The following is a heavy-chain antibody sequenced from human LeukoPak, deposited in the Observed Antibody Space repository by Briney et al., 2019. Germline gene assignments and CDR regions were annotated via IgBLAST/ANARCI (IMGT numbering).Heavy chain of an antibody. CDR3: ARAPYCGGDCYVDY. V-gene: IGHV4-59*01. Sequence: SETLSLTCTVSGGSISSYYWSWIRQPPGKGLEWIGYIYYSGSTNYNPSLKSRVTISVDTSKNQSSLKLSSVTAADTAVYYCARAPYCGGDCYVDYWGQGTLVTVSS. CDR2: IYYSGST. D-gene: IGHD2-21*02. CDR1: GGSISSYY. J-gene: IGHJ4*02.